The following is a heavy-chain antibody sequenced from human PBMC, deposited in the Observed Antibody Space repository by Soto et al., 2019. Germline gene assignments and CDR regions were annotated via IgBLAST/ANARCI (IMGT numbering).Heavy chain of an antibody. CDR2: IYYSGTT. D-gene: IGHD3-22*01. J-gene: IGHJ4*02. Sequence: PSETLSLTCTVSGGSISTGGYYWSWIRQHPGKGLECIGYIYYSGTTYYNPSLKSRVIISVDASKSQFSLKLSSVTAADTAVYYCATNGGYYDASGPKYFPNWGQGTLVTVSS. CDR1: GGSISTGGYY. CDR3: ATNGGYYDASGPKYFPN. V-gene: IGHV4-31*03.